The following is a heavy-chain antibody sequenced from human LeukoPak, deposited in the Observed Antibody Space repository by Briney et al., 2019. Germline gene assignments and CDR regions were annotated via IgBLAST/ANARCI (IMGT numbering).Heavy chain of an antibody. CDR1: GFTFSSYH. Sequence: PGGSLRLSCAASGFTFSSYHMTWVRQAPGKGLEWVSHISIFSSTIYYADSVKGRFTISGDDAKNSVYLQMNSLRVDDTAVYYCARTHERALDYWGQGTLVAVSP. J-gene: IGHJ4*02. V-gene: IGHV3-48*01. CDR2: ISIFSSTI. CDR3: ARTHERALDY.